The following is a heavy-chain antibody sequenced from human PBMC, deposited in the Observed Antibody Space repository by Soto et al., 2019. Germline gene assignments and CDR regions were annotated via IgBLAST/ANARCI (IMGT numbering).Heavy chain of an antibody. V-gene: IGHV3-23*01. CDR2: VSGSGGST. CDR3: ARRGPGTYFDY. CDR1: GFTFSSYA. J-gene: IGHJ4*02. D-gene: IGHD6-13*01. Sequence: EVELLESGGGLVQPGGSLRLSWAASGFTFSSYAMRWVRQAPGKGLEWVSAVSGSGGSTYYADSVKGRFTISRDNSKNTLYLQMNSLRAEDTAVYYCARRGPGTYFDYWGQGPLVTASS.